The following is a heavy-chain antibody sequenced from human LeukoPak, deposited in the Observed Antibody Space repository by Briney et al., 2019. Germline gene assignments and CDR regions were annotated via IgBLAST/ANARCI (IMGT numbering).Heavy chain of an antibody. CDR3: ARVGPVWDSSSSGYYYYYMDV. CDR2: ISAYNGNT. CDR1: GYTFTSYG. Sequence: ASVKVSCKASGYTFTSYGISWVRQAPGQGLEWMGWISAYNGNTNYAQKLQGRVTMTTDTSTSTAYMELRSLRSDDTAVYYCARVGPVWDSSSSGYYYYYMDVWGKGTTVTVSS. V-gene: IGHV1-18*01. D-gene: IGHD6-6*01. J-gene: IGHJ6*03.